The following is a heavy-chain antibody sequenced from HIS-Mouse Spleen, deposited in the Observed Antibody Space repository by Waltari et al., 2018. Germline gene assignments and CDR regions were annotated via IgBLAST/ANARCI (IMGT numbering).Heavy chain of an antibody. CDR2: IYYSGSP. CDR3: AREIPYSSSWYDWYFDL. D-gene: IGHD6-13*01. Sequence: QLQLQESGPGLVKPSETLSLTCTVSGGSISSSSYYWGWIRQPPGKGLEWIGSIYYSGSPYYNPSLKSRVTISVDTSKTQFSLKLSSVTAADTAVYYCAREIPYSSSWYDWYFDLWGHGTLVTVSS. J-gene: IGHJ2*01. CDR1: GGSISSSSYY. V-gene: IGHV4-39*07.